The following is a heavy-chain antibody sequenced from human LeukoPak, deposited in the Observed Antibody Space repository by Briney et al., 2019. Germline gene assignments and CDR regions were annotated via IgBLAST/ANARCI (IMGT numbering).Heavy chain of an antibody. CDR3: ARDVNERWLQIGLGY. CDR1: GYTFTSYY. D-gene: IGHD5-24*01. J-gene: IGHJ4*02. CDR2: INPSGGST. V-gene: IGHV1-46*01. Sequence: ASVKVSCKASGYTFTSYYMHWVRQAPGQGLEWMGIINPSGGSTSYAQKFQGRVTMTRDTSTSTVYMELSSLRSEDTAVYYCARDVNERWLQIGLGYWGQGTLVTVSS.